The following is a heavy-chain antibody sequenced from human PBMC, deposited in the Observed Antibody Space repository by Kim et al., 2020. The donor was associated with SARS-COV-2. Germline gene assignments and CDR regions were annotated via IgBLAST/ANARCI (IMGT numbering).Heavy chain of an antibody. CDR3: APSGDSGYGELDY. D-gene: IGHD5-12*01. J-gene: IGHJ4*02. Sequence: SVKGRFTMSGDKAKNSLYLQMNSLRAEDTAVYYCAPSGDSGYGELDYWGQGTLVTVSS. V-gene: IGHV3-21*01.